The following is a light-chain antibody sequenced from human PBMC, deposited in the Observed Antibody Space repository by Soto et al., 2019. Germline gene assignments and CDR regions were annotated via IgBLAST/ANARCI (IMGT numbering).Light chain of an antibody. CDR2: DAS. CDR1: QSISNW. J-gene: IGKJ5*01. CDR3: QQYEDYPLT. Sequence: DIRMTQSPSTLSASVGDRVTITCRASQSISNWLAWYQQKPGKAPKLLIYDASSLESGVPSRFSGSASGTEFTLTISGLQPDDFATYYCQQYEDYPLTFGQGTRLE. V-gene: IGKV1-5*01.